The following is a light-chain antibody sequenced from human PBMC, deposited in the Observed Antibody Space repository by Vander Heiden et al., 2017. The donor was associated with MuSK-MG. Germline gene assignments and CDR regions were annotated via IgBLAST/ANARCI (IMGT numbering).Light chain of an antibody. CDR2: QDD. J-gene: IGLJ2*01. CDR3: QAWDSSTVL. V-gene: IGLV3-1*01. CDR1: ELGDKY. Sequence: SSELTQPPSVSVSPGQTASITCSGDELGDKYVWWYQQKPGQSPVLVIYQDDKRTSGIPERFSGSKSGNTATLTISGTRAMDEADYACQAWDSSTVLFGGGTKLTVL.